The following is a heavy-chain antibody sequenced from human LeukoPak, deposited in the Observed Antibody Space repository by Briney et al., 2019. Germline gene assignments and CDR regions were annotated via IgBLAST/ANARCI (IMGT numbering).Heavy chain of an antibody. CDR3: ARAPVGYSYGLRHIYYMDV. CDR2: IYNRGTN. V-gene: IGHV4-38-2*02. CDR1: GNSISGSYY. D-gene: IGHD5-18*01. Sequence: PSETLSLTCTVSGNSISGSYYWGWIRQPPGKGLEWIGSIYNRGTNHCNPSLKSRVTISVDTSKNHFSLKLSSVTAADTAVYYCARAPVGYSYGLRHIYYMDVWGKGTTVTVSS. J-gene: IGHJ6*03.